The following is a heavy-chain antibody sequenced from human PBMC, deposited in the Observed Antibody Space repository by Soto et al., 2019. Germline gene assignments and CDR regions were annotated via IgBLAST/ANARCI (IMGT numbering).Heavy chain of an antibody. D-gene: IGHD4-17*01. CDR2: INPSGGST. Sequence: QVQLVQSGAEVKKPGASVKVSCKASGYTFTSYYMHWVRQAPGQGLEWMGIINPSGGSTSYAQKFQGGVTMTRDTSTSTVYMELSSLRSEDTAVYYCARHDYGNGFDPWGQGTLVTVSS. J-gene: IGHJ5*02. CDR1: GYTFTSYY. CDR3: ARHDYGNGFDP. V-gene: IGHV1-46*01.